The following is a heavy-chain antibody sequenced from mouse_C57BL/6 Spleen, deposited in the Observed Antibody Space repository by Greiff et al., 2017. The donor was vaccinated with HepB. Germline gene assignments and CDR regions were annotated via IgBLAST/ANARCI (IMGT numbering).Heavy chain of an antibody. V-gene: IGHV1-15*01. CDR3: FTTVVADY. CDR2: IDPETGGT. Sequence: LVESGAELVRPGASVTLSCKASGYTFTDYEMHWVKQTPVHGLEWIGAIDPETGGTAYNQKFKGKAILTADKSSSTAYMELRSLTSEDSAFYYCFTTVVADYWGQGTTLTVSS. D-gene: IGHD1-1*01. J-gene: IGHJ2*01. CDR1: GYTFTDYE.